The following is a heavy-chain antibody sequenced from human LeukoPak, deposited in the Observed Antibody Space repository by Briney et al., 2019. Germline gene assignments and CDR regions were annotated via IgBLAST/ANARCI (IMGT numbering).Heavy chain of an antibody. J-gene: IGHJ3*02. Sequence: SVKVSCKASGGTFSSYAISWVRQAPGQGLEWMGGIIPIFGTADYAQKFQGRVTITADESKSTAYMELSSLRSEDTVVYYWARVYYYDSSGYYDAFDIWGQGTMVTVSS. CDR1: GGTFSSYA. V-gene: IGHV1-69*01. D-gene: IGHD3-22*01. CDR2: IIPIFGTA. CDR3: ARVYYYDSSGYYDAFDI.